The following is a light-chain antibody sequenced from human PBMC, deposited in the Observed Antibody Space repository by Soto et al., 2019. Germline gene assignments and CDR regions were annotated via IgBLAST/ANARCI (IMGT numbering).Light chain of an antibody. V-gene: IGLV1-40*01. CDR2: GNT. CDR3: QSYDSSLVV. CDR1: RSNIGAGYD. Sequence: QSVLTQPPSVSGAPGQRVTISCTGSRSNIGAGYDVHWYQQLPGTAPKLLIYGNTNRPSGVPDRFSGTKSGTSASLAITGLQVEEEADYYCQSYDSSLVVFGGGTKLTVL. J-gene: IGLJ2*01.